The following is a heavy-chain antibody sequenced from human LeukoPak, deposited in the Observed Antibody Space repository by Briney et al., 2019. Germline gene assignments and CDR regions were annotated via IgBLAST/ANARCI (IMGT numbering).Heavy chain of an antibody. V-gene: IGHV3-23*01. Sequence: GGSLTLSCEASGFTFSSYAMSWVRQAPGKGLEWVSGVIDSGDITYYANSVKGRFTISRDNSKNTLYLQMNRLRAEDTAVYYCVKLGGQEVYNYYVGVWGKGTTVAVSS. CDR3: VKLGGQEVYNYYVGV. CDR2: VIDSGDIT. CDR1: GFTFSSYA. D-gene: IGHD3-16*01. J-gene: IGHJ6*03.